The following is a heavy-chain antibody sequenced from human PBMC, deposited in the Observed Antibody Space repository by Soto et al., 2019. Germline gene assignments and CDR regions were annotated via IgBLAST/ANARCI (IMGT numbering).Heavy chain of an antibody. CDR2: VSPNSGNT. V-gene: IGHV1-8*01. D-gene: IGHD2-2*01. Sequence: ASVKVSCKASGYTFIDYDINWVRQAPGQGHEWMGWVSPNSGNTVYAQRFQDRVTMTRDTSISTAYMELSSLRFEDTAMYYCARGRFYSETSTWFGFWGQGTPVTVSS. CDR3: ARGRFYSETSTWFGF. J-gene: IGHJ5*01. CDR1: GYTFIDYD.